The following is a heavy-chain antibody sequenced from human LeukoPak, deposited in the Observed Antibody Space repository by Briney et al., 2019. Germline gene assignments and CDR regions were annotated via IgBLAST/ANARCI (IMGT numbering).Heavy chain of an antibody. J-gene: IGHJ4*02. Sequence: GGSLRLSCAASGFTFSSYSMNWVRQAPGKGLEWVSYISSSSSTIYYADSVKGRFTISRDNAKNSLYLQMNSLRAEDTAVYYCARDSVTPLTVTDPFDYWGQGTLVTVSS. CDR3: ARDSVTPLTVTDPFDY. V-gene: IGHV3-48*01. D-gene: IGHD4-17*01. CDR1: GFTFSSYS. CDR2: ISSSSSTI.